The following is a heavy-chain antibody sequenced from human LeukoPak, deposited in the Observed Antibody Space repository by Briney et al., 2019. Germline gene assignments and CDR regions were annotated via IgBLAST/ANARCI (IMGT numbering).Heavy chain of an antibody. V-gene: IGHV4-31*03. D-gene: IGHD4-17*01. CDR2: IYYSGST. J-gene: IGHJ4*02. Sequence: PSETLSLTCTVSGGSISSGGYYWSWIRQHPGKGLEWIGYIYYSGSTYYNPSLKSRVTISVDTSKNQFSLMLSSVTAADTAVYYCARSYGELRPFDYWGQGTLVTVSS. CDR3: ARSYGELRPFDY. CDR1: GGSISSGGYY.